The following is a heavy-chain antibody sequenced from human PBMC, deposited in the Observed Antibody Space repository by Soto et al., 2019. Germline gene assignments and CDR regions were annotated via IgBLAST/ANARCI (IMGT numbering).Heavy chain of an antibody. CDR1: GFNTRFYS. Sequence: FLRLSCTASGFNTRFYSMSWVRQTPGKGLEWVAALSRSGGATYYADSVRGRFTISRDASKDTLFLQMSNLRAEDTALYYCSKGEMSTIRNSFDPWGQGTLVTVSS. D-gene: IGHD1-7*01. V-gene: IGHV3-23*01. CDR2: LSRSGGAT. CDR3: SKGEMSTIRNSFDP. J-gene: IGHJ5*02.